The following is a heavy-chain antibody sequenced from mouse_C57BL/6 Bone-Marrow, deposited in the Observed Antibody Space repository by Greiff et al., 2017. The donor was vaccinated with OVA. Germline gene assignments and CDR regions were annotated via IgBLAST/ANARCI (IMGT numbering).Heavy chain of an antibody. V-gene: IGHV1-50*01. J-gene: IGHJ3*01. CDR2: IDPSDSYT. CDR1: GYTFTSYW. CDR3: ASAVFAY. Sequence: QVQLQQPGAELVKPGASVKLSCKASGYTFTSYWMQWVKQRPGQGLEWIGEIDPSDSYTNYNQKFKGKAILTVDTSSSTAYMQLSSLTSEDSAVYYCASAVFAYWGQGTLVTVSA.